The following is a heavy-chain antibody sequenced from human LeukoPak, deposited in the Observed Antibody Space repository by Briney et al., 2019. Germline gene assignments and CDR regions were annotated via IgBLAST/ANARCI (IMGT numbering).Heavy chain of an antibody. V-gene: IGHV3-7*01. J-gene: IGHJ4*02. D-gene: IGHD5-18*01. Sequence: GGSLRLSCAASGFTFSSYWMTWIRQAPGKGLEWVANIKQDGSEKYYVDSVKGRFTISRDNAKNSLYLQMNSLRAEDTAVYYCARDTGGGYSCGDCWGQGTLVTVSS. CDR2: IKQDGSEK. CDR1: GFTFSSYW. CDR3: ARDTGGGYSCGDC.